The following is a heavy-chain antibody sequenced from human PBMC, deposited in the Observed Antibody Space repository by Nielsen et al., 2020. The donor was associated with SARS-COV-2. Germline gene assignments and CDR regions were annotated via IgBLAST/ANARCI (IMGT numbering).Heavy chain of an antibody. D-gene: IGHD3-9*01. Sequence: ASVKVSCKASGYTFTTYGISWVRQAPGQGLEWMGRVSTHNGNTNYVQKLQGRVTMTTDTSTSTAYMELRSLRSEDTALYYCASCKGDGKYFDCEALDYWGQGTLVTVSS. J-gene: IGHJ4*02. CDR2: VSTHNGNT. CDR1: GYTFTTYG. CDR3: ASCKGDGKYFDCEALDY. V-gene: IGHV1-18*01.